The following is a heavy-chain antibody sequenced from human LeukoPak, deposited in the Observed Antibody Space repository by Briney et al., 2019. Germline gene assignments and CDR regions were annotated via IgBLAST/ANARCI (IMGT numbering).Heavy chain of an antibody. CDR3: ARDGHPFDW. J-gene: IGHJ4*02. CDR2: INQDGSEK. Sequence: PGGSLRLSCAVSGFSFRSYWMSWVRQAPGKGLEWVANINQDGSEKYYVDSAKGRFTISRDNAKNSLSLQMISLRDEDTALYYCARDGHPFDWWGQGTQVTVSS. V-gene: IGHV3-7*03. CDR1: GFSFRSYW.